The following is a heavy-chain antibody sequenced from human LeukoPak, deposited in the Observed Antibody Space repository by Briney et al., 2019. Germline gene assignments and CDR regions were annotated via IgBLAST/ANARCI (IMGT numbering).Heavy chain of an antibody. CDR3: ARCHSSGWYFYYYGMDV. CDR1: GGSISSGSYY. Sequence: SHTLSLTCTVSGGSISSGSYYWSWIRQPAGKGLEWIGRIYTSGSTNYNPSLKSRVTISVDTSKNQFSLKLSSVTAADTAVYYCARCHSSGWYFYYYGMDVWGHGTTVTVSS. V-gene: IGHV4-61*02. D-gene: IGHD6-19*01. J-gene: IGHJ6*02. CDR2: IYTSGST.